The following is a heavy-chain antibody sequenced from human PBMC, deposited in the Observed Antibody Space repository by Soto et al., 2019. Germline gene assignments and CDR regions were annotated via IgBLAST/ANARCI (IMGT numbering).Heavy chain of an antibody. CDR3: AKSSISVVPAAHPVHPQDSFYYFDY. J-gene: IGHJ4*02. D-gene: IGHD2-2*01. V-gene: IGHV3-23*01. CDR1: GFTFSSYA. Sequence: GGSLRLSCAASGFTFSSYAMSWVRQAPGKGLEWVSAISGSGGSTYYADSVKGRFTISRDNSKNTLYLQMNSLRAEDTAVYYCAKSSISVVPAAHPVHPQDSFYYFDYWGQGTLVTVSS. CDR2: ISGSGGST.